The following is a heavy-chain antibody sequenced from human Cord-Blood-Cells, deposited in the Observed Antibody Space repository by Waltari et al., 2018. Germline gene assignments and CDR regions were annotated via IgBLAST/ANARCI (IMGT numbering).Heavy chain of an antibody. D-gene: IGHD2-15*01. CDR1: GFTFSSYS. Sequence: EVQLVESGGGLVKPGGSLRLSCAASGFTFSSYSMNWVRQAPGKGLEWVSSISSSSSYIYYADSVKGRFTISRDNAKNSLYLQMNSLRAEDTAVYYCARGVVVAVNRYFDLWGRGTLVTVSS. V-gene: IGHV3-21*01. J-gene: IGHJ2*01. CDR3: ARGVVVAVNRYFDL. CDR2: ISSSSSYI.